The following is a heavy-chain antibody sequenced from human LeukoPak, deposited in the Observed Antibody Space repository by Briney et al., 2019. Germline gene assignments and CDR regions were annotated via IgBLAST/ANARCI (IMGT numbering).Heavy chain of an antibody. D-gene: IGHD5-18*01. J-gene: IGHJ4*02. CDR2: ISPNGDRT. Sequence: GASVKVSCKASGYTFTSYYMHWVRQAPGQGLEWMGIISPNGDRTNYAQNFQGRLTVTRDTSTSTVYMELNSLRSEDTAVYYCATVRFYGYDSLDYWSQGTLVTVSS. V-gene: IGHV1-46*01. CDR3: ATVRFYGYDSLDY. CDR1: GYTFTSYY.